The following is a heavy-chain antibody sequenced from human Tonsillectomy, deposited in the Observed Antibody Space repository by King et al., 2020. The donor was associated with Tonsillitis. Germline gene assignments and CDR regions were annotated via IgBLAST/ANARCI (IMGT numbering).Heavy chain of an antibody. CDR1: GGYISSSNYY. D-gene: IGHD3-9*01. Sequence: QLQESGPGLVKPSETMSLTCTVSGGYISSSNYYWTWIRQPPGKGLEWIGSIYYSGSNYNNPSLKSRVTISVDTPKNQFSLKLSSVTAADTAVYYCATYYNIFTGYYNSGHQKSDYWGQGTLVTVSS. CDR2: IYYSGSN. CDR3: ATYYNIFTGYYNSGHQKSDY. V-gene: IGHV4-39*01. J-gene: IGHJ4*02.